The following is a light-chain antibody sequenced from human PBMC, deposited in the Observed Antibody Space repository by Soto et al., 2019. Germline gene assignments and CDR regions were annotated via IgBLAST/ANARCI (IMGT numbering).Light chain of an antibody. CDR1: SSDVGGYKY. Sequence: QSALTQPASVSGSPGQSITISCTGTSSDVGGYKYVSWYQQHPGKAPKLLIYEVSNRPSGVSNRFSGSKSGTTASLAISGLQAEDEADYYCSSYTGSSTLVFGGGTKVTVL. V-gene: IGLV2-14*01. CDR2: EVS. CDR3: SSYTGSSTLV. J-gene: IGLJ2*01.